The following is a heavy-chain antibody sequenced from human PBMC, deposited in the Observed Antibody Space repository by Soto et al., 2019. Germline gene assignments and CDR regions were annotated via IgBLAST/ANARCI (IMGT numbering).Heavy chain of an antibody. V-gene: IGHV1-24*01. CDR1: GYTLTELS. CDR3: ATDSGNYDFWSGTRAFGY. Sequence: ASVKVSCKVSGYTLTELSMHWVRQAPGKGLEWMGGFDPEDGETIYAQKFQGRVTMTEDTSTDTAYMELSSLRSEDTAVYYCATDSGNYDFWSGTRAFGYWGQGTLVTVS. CDR2: FDPEDGET. D-gene: IGHD3-3*01. J-gene: IGHJ4*02.